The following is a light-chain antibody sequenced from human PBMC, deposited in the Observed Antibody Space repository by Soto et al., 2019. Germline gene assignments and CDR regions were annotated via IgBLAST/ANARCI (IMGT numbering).Light chain of an antibody. V-gene: IGKV1-39*01. CDR3: QQSYSTPIS. CDR2: AAS. CDR1: QSISSY. Sequence: ASVGDRVTLTCRASQSISSYLNWYLQKPGKAPKLLIYAASNLQSGVPSRFSGSGSGTDFTLTISSLQPEDFATYFCQQSYSTPISFGQGTRLEI. J-gene: IGKJ5*01.